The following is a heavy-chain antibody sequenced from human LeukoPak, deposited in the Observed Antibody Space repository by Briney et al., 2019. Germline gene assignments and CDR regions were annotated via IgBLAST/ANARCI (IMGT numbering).Heavy chain of an antibody. D-gene: IGHD2-2*02. CDR2: IIPILGIA. CDR3: ARDHSRVVPAAIGDY. J-gene: IGHJ4*02. Sequence: SVKVSCKASGGTFSSYAISWVRQAPGQGLEWMGRIIPILGIANYAQKFQGRVTITADKSTSTAYMELSSLRSEDTAVYYCARDHSRVVPAAIGDYWGQGTLVTVSS. CDR1: GGTFSSYA. V-gene: IGHV1-69*04.